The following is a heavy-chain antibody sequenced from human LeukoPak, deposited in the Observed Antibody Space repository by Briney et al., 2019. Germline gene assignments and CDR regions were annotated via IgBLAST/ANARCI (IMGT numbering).Heavy chain of an antibody. V-gene: IGHV3-30*04. CDR2: ISYDGTDQ. CDR3: AREGPYYYYYMDV. CDR1: GFTFSSYA. Sequence: GRSQRLSCEGTGFTFSSYAMHWVRQAPGKGLEWVATISYDGTDQYYADSVKGRFTISRDNAKNSLYLQMNSLRAEDTAVYYCAREGPYYYYYMDVWGKGTTVTISS. J-gene: IGHJ6*03.